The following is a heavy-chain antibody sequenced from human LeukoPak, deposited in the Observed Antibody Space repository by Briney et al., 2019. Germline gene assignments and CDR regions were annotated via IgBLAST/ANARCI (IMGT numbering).Heavy chain of an antibody. Sequence: PGGSLRLFCAASGFTFSNAWMSWVRQAPGKGLEWVGRIKSKTDGGTTDYAAPVKGRFTISRDDSKNTLYLQMNSLKTEDTAVYYCTVTQVEPAPFGYWGQGTLVTVSS. D-gene: IGHD1-14*01. CDR1: GFTFSNAW. CDR3: TVTQVEPAPFGY. J-gene: IGHJ4*02. V-gene: IGHV3-15*01. CDR2: IKSKTDGGTT.